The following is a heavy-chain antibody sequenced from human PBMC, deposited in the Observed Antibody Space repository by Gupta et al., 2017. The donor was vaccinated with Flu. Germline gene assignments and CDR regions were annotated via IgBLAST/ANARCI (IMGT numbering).Heavy chain of an antibody. D-gene: IGHD3-10*01. CDR1: GYSFTSYW. J-gene: IGHJ6*02. CDR2: IYPGDSDT. Sequence: EVQLVQSGAEVKKPGESLKISCKGSGYSFTSYWIGWVRPMPGKGLEWMGIIYPGDSDTRYSPSFQGQVTISADKSISTAYLQWSSLKASDTAMYYCARHTPPTGSWDYGMDVWGQGTTVTVSS. V-gene: IGHV5-51*01. CDR3: ARHTPPTGSWDYGMDV.